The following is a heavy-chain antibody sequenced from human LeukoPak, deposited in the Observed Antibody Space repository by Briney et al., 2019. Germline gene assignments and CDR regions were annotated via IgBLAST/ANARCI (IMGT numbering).Heavy chain of an antibody. V-gene: IGHV1-24*01. Sequence: ASVKVSCKVSGYTLTQLFMHWVRQAPGKGLEWMGGFDPEDGETFYAEKFQGRVTMTEDTSTDTAYMELSSLGSEDTAVYYCAKWPSSGYYHLYWGQGTLVTVSS. CDR3: AKWPSSGYYHLY. CDR2: FDPEDGET. J-gene: IGHJ4*02. D-gene: IGHD3-22*01. CDR1: GYTLTQLF.